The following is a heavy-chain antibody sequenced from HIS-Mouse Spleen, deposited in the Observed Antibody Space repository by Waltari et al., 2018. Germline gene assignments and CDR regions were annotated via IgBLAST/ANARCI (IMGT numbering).Heavy chain of an antibody. J-gene: IGHJ4*02. CDR3: TTERAYYDFWSGYRHLSPGFEY. D-gene: IGHD3-3*01. V-gene: IGHV3-15*01. Sequence: EVQLVESGGGLVKPGGSLRLSCAASGFTFSNAWMSWVRQAPGKGLEWVGRIKSKTDGGTTDYAAPVKGRFTISRDDSKNTLYLQMNSLKTEDTAVYYCTTERAYYDFWSGYRHLSPGFEYWGQGTLVTVSS. CDR2: IKSKTDGGTT. CDR1: GFTFSNAW.